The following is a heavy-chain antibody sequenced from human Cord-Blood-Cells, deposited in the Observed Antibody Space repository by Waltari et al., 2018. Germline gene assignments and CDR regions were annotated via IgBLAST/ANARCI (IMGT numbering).Heavy chain of an antibody. Sequence: QLQLQESGPGLVKPSETLSLTCTVSGGSISSSSYYWGWIRKPPGKGMEWIGSIYYSGSTYYNPSRKSRVTISVDTSKNQFSLKLSSVTAADTAVYYCARISGSGWYFDYWGQGTLVTVSS. V-gene: IGHV4-39*01. D-gene: IGHD6-19*01. CDR3: ARISGSGWYFDY. CDR1: GGSISSSSYY. CDR2: IYYSGST. J-gene: IGHJ4*02.